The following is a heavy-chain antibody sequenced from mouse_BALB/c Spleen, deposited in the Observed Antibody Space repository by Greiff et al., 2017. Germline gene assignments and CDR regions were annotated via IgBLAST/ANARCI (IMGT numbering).Heavy chain of an antibody. CDR1: GDSITSGY. CDR2: ISYSGST. CDR3: ARFHYYGREMDY. Sequence: EVKLMESGPSLVKPSQTLSLTCSVTGDSITSGYWNWIRKFPGNKLEYMGYISYSGSTYYNPSLKSRISITRDTSKNQYYLQLNSVTTEDTATYYCARFHYYGREMDYWGQGTSVTVSS. J-gene: IGHJ4*01. D-gene: IGHD1-1*01. V-gene: IGHV3-8*02.